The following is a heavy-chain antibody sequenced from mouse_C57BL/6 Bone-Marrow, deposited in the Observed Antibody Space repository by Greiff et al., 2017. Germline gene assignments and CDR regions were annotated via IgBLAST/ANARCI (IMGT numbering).Heavy chain of an antibody. J-gene: IGHJ2*01. CDR1: GYTFTSYW. V-gene: IGHV1-50*01. D-gene: IGHD1-1*01. Sequence: QVQLQQSGAELVQPGASVKLSCKASGYTFTSYWLPWVKQRPGQGLEWIGEFDPSDSYTNYNQKFTGKATLTVDPASNTAYLQLSSLTSEDTAVYYCTHYYYVSYYFDYWGQGTTLTVSS. CDR3: THYYYVSYYFDY. CDR2: FDPSDSYT.